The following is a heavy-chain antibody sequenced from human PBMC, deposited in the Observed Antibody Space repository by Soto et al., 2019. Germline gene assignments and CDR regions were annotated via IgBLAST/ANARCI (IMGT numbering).Heavy chain of an antibody. D-gene: IGHD2-2*01. J-gene: IGHJ4*02. V-gene: IGHV3-23*01. CDR3: VRDRIINPAVHLN. Sequence: EVLLLESGGGLVQPGGSLRLSCGASGFTFSSYAMSWVRQAPGQGLEWVSSISDSGVETHYADSVRGRFTISRDNSKNTRYLQMTSLRAGDTVGYYCVRDRIINPAVHLNWGQGTQVPVSS. CDR2: ISDSGVET. CDR1: GFTFSSYA.